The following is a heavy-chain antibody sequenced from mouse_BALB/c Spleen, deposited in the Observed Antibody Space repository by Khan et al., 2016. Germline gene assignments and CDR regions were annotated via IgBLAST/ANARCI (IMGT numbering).Heavy chain of an antibody. V-gene: IGHV1-4*01. CDR1: GYTFITYT. CDR2: IHPTSGYT. Sequence: QVQLQQPGAELARPGASVKMSCKASGYTFITYTIHWVKQRPGQGLEWIGSIHPTSGYTNYNQKFKDEATLTADKSSSTAYMQLNSLTSDGSSVYFCATKGDYGSSPFAYWGQGTLVTVSA. CDR3: ATKGDYGSSPFAY. D-gene: IGHD1-1*01. J-gene: IGHJ3*01.